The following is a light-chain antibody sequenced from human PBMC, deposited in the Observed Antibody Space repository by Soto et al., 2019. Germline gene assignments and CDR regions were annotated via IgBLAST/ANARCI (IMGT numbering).Light chain of an antibody. Sequence: QSVLTQPASVSGSPGQSITISCTETSSDVGSYNLVSWYQQHPGKAPKLMIYEDSKRPSGVSNRFSGSKSGNTASLTISGLQAEDEADYYCRSFAGSSTFVVFGGGTKLTVL. CDR1: SSDVGSYNL. CDR2: EDS. CDR3: RSFAGSSTFVV. J-gene: IGLJ2*01. V-gene: IGLV2-23*02.